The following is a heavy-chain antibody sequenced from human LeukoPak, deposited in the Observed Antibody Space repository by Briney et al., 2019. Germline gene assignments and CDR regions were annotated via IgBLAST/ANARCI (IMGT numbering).Heavy chain of an antibody. CDR1: GFTFSSYA. J-gene: IGHJ5*02. CDR2: ISGSGGST. Sequence: GGSLRLSCAASGFTFSSYAMSWVRQAPGKGLEWVSAISGSGGSTYYADSVKGRFTISRDNSKDTLYLQMNSLRAEDTAVYYCAKDYDFWSGYLSWGQGTLVTVSS. CDR3: AKDYDFWSGYLS. V-gene: IGHV3-23*01. D-gene: IGHD3-3*01.